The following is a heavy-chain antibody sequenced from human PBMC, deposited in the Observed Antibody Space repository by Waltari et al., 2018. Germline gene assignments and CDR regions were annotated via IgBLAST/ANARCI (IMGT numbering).Heavy chain of an antibody. D-gene: IGHD3-10*01. CDR2: IYHSGST. V-gene: IGHV4-38-2*01. CDR1: GYSISRGYY. J-gene: IGHJ4*02. CDR3: AGENPDY. Sequence: QVQLQESGPGLVKPSETLSLTCAVSGYSISRGYYWGWIRQPPGKGLEWIGSIYHSGSTYYNPSLKSRVTISVDTSKNQFSLKLSSVTAADTAVYYCAGENPDYWGQGTLVTVSS.